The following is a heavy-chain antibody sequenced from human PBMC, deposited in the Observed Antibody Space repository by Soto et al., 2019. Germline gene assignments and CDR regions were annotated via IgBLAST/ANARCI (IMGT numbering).Heavy chain of an antibody. CDR1: GFTFSAYW. Sequence: LRLSCAVSGFTFSAYWMDWVRQVPGKGLTWVSRISDDGSTATYADSVKGRFVISRDNAKNSLYLEMNTLRADDSGLYYCARGPRVSSTGTGAHWGRGTLVTV. J-gene: IGHJ4*02. CDR2: ISDDGSTA. V-gene: IGHV3-74*01. CDR3: ARGPRVSSTGTGAH. D-gene: IGHD1-1*01.